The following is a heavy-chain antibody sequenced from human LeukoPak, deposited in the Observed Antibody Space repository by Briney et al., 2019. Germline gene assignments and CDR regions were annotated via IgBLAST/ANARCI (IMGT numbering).Heavy chain of an antibody. D-gene: IGHD6-19*01. Sequence: TTSETLSLTCTVSGYSINSGYYWGWIRQPPGKGLEWIGSIYHSGTTYYNPSLKSRVTISVDTSKNQFSLKLNSVTAADTAIYYCARADIAVAGTNFDYWGQGTLVTVSS. J-gene: IGHJ4*02. CDR1: GYSINSGYY. CDR2: IYHSGTT. V-gene: IGHV4-38-2*02. CDR3: ARADIAVAGTNFDY.